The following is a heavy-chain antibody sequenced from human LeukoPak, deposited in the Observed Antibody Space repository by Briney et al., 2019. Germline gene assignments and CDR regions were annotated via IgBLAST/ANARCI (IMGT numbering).Heavy chain of an antibody. CDR3: ARIAPAAYYCDH. J-gene: IGHJ4*02. CDR1: GFPFSDYY. D-gene: IGHD6-13*01. CDR2: ISSSGSTI. V-gene: IGHV3-11*01. Sequence: GSLRLPCPASGFPFSDYYMSWVRQAPGKGLEWVSYISSSGSTIYYADSLKGRLTISRDNPKNSLYLQMNSLRAGDTAVFYCARIAPAAYYCDHWGQET.